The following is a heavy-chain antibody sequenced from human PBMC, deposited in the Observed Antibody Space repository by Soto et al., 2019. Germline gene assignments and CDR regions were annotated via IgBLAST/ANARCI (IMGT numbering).Heavy chain of an antibody. CDR1: GFTFSNYA. J-gene: IGHJ4*02. D-gene: IGHD5-12*01. CDR3: AKRIMATIGHFDS. CDR2: ISGIGHST. Sequence: GGSQRHPRTASGFTFSNYAVSWVRQAPGKGLEWVSAISGIGHSTYYADSVKGRFTISRDNSKNTLYLQMNSLRAEDTAVYYCAKRIMATIGHFDSWGQGTLVTVSS. V-gene: IGHV3-23*01.